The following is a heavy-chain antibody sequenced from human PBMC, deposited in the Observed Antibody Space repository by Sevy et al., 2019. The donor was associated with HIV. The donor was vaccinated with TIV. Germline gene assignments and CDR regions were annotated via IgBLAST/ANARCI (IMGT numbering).Heavy chain of an antibody. CDR1: GFTFGQYA. J-gene: IGHJ4*02. V-gene: IGHV3-49*04. CDR3: SRGGSFSPLDY. Sequence: GGSLRLSCTASGFTFGQYALSWVRQAPGKGLEWVGVIRNKAYGGTTEYAASVKGRFTISRDDSKSIAYLQMSSLKTEDTAVYFCSRGGSFSPLDYWGQGTLVTVSS. D-gene: IGHD1-26*01. CDR2: IRNKAYGGTT.